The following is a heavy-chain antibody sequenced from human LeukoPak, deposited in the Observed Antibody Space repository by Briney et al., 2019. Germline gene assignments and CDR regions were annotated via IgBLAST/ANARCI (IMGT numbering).Heavy chain of an antibody. J-gene: IGHJ4*02. CDR3: AKRGVVIRVILVGFHKEAYYFDS. V-gene: IGHV3-23*01. CDR2: ISGSGGGT. Sequence: GGSLRLSCAVAGITLSDYGMSWVRQAPGKGLEWVAGISGSGGGTYYADSVKGRFTISRDNPRNTLYLQMNSLRAEDTAVYFCAKRGVVIRVILVGFHKEAYYFDSWGQGALVTVSS. D-gene: IGHD3-22*01. CDR1: GITLSDYG.